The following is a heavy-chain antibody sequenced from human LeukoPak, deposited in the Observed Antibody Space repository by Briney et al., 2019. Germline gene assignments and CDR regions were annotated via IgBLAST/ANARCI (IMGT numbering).Heavy chain of an antibody. V-gene: IGHV3-33*01. CDR2: IWYDGSNK. CDR3: ARGYSSSWFPFGY. D-gene: IGHD6-13*01. CDR1: GFTFSSYG. J-gene: IGHJ4*02. Sequence: GGSLRLSCAASGFTFSSYGMHWVRQAPGKGLEWVAVIWYDGSNKYYADSVKGRFTISRDNSKNTLYLQMNSLRAEDTAVYYCARGYSSSWFPFGYWGQGTLVTVSS.